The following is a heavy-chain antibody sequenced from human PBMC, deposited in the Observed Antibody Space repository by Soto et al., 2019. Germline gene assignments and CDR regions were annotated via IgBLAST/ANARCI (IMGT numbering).Heavy chain of an antibody. V-gene: IGHV4-31*03. J-gene: IGHJ6*02. CDR3: ARVFGFGGMDV. CDR1: GGSISSGGYY. CDR2: IYYSGST. D-gene: IGHD3-10*01. Sequence: QVQLQESGPGLVKPSQTLSLTCTVSGGSISSGGYYWSWIRQHPGKGLEWVGYIYYSGSTYYNPSLKSRVTISVDTSKNQFSLQLSSVTAADTAVYCCARVFGFGGMDVWGQGTTVTVSS.